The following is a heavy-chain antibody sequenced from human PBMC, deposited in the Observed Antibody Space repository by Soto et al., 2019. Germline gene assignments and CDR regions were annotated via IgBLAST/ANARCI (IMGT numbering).Heavy chain of an antibody. V-gene: IGHV2-26*01. CDR1: GFSLSNAQMG. Sequence: QVTLKESGPVLVKPTETLTLTCTVSGFSLSNAQMGVSWIRQPPGKALEWLAHIFSNDEKSHNTSLKSRLTISMDTSKSQVVLTVTNMDPVDTATYYCKRVLDYGGNFYYFDYWGQGTLVTVSS. D-gene: IGHD4-17*01. J-gene: IGHJ4*02. CDR2: IFSNDEK. CDR3: KRVLDYGGNFYYFDY.